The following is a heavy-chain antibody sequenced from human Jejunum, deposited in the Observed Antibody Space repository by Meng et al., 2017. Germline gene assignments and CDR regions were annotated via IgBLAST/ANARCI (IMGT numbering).Heavy chain of an antibody. CDR1: GASISNGSYF. D-gene: IGHD6-19*01. CDR2: NYYIGGT. CDR3: AGGTVAVAGKTGVDY. V-gene: IGHV4-61*01. Sequence: SETLSLTCTVSGASISNGSYFWSWIRQPPGKGLEWIGYNYYIGGTNYNPSLKSRVTISLDMSKNQFSLRLTSVAAADTAVYYCAGGTVAVAGKTGVDYWGQGTLVTVSS. J-gene: IGHJ4*02.